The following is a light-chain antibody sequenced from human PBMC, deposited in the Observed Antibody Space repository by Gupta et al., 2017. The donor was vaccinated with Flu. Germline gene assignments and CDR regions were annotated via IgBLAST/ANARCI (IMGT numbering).Light chain of an antibody. Sequence: DIQLTQSPSFLSPSVECRVTITCRANQGITGYLAWYQQKPGQAPKLLIYGASTLQSGVPDRFSGSGYGTEFTLTISSLQAEDVATYYCQQVNSTPFTFGQGTQVEIK. J-gene: IGKJ5*01. CDR3: QQVNSTPFT. V-gene: IGKV1-9*01. CDR2: GAS. CDR1: QGITGY.